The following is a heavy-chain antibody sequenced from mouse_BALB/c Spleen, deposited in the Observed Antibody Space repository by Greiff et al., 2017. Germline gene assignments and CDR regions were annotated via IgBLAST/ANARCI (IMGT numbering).Heavy chain of an antibody. J-gene: IGHJ3*01. V-gene: IGHV1S137*01. D-gene: IGHD2-10*01. CDR1: GYTFTDYA. CDR3: ARPYYGNFFAY. CDR2: ISTYYGDA. Sequence: QVQLQQSGAELVRPGVSVKISCKGSGYTFTDYAMHWVKQSHAKSLEWIGVISTYYGDASYNQKFKGKATMTVDKSSSTAYMELARLTSEDSAIYYCARPYYGNFFAYWGQGTLVTVSA.